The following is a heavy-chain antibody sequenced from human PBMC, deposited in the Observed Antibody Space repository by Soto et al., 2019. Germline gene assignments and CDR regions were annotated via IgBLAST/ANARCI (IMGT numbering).Heavy chain of an antibody. CDR2: IIPILGIA. Sequence: QVQLVQSGAEVKKPGSSVKVSCKASGGTFSSYTISWVRQAPGQGLEWMGRIIPILGIANYAQKFQGRVTITADKSTSTXYMELSXLXXEXXAVYYCAREEYYYGSGAFFDYWGQGTLVTVSS. D-gene: IGHD3-10*01. CDR1: GGTFSSYT. J-gene: IGHJ4*02. V-gene: IGHV1-69*08. CDR3: AREEYYYGSGAFFDY.